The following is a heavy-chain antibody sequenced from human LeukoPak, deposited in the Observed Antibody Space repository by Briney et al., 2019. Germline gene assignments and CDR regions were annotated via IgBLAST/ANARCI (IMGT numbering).Heavy chain of an antibody. CDR2: IYTTHFT. CDR3: AKDYLKGNGIYDAFDV. V-gene: IGHV3-23*01. J-gene: IGHJ3*01. D-gene: IGHD1-26*01. CDR1: GFTFNTYA. Sequence: PGGSLRLSCAASGFTFNTYAMSWVRQAPGKGLEWVSTIYTTHFTYLADSVKGRFTVSRDDSKNTLYLQMNSLRAEDTALYYCAKDYLKGNGIYDAFDVWGQGTMVTVSS.